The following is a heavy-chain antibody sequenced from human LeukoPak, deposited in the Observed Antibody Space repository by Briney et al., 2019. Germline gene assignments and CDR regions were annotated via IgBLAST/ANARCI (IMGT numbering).Heavy chain of an antibody. CDR1: GYTFPSYF. D-gene: IGHD5-12*01. Sequence: GASVKVSCKASGYTFPSYFMHWVRQAPGQGLEWMGIINPTGGSTTYAQKFQGRVTMTRDTPTNTVYMELSSLRTEDTAVYYCARVFGEWLRYYYYGMDVWGQGTTVTVSS. V-gene: IGHV1-46*01. CDR2: INPTGGST. CDR3: ARVFGEWLRYYYYGMDV. J-gene: IGHJ6*02.